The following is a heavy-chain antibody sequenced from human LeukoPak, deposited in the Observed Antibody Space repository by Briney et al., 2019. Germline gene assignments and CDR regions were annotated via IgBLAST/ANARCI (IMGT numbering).Heavy chain of an antibody. J-gene: IGHJ4*02. CDR1: GGSFIGFH. Sequence: SETLSLTCAVYGGSFIGFHWNWIRQPPGKGLEWIGDINHSGSTNYNPSLTSRVTISVDPSKNQFSLNLSSVTAADTALYYCAIRFGRLEAGGTPFDSWGQGTLVTVSS. CDR2: INHSGST. CDR3: AIRFGRLEAGGTPFDS. V-gene: IGHV4-34*01. D-gene: IGHD6-13*01.